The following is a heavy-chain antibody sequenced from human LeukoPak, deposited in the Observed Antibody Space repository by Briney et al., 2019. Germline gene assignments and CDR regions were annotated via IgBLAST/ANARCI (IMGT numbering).Heavy chain of an antibody. CDR3: AREGDGYIPIDY. V-gene: IGHV3-74*01. CDR1: GFNFRSYW. CDR2: INSDGSST. J-gene: IGHJ4*02. D-gene: IGHD5-24*01. Sequence: GGSLRLSCAASGFNFRSYWMHWVRQAPGKGLVWVSRINSDGSSTSYADSVKGRFTISRDNAKNTLYLQMNSLRAEDTAVYYCAREGDGYIPIDYWGQGTLVTVSS.